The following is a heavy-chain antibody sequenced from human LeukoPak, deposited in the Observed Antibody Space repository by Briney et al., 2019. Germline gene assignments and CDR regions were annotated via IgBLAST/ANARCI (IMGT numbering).Heavy chain of an antibody. J-gene: IGHJ4*02. D-gene: IGHD1-26*01. CDR1: GGSISSYY. Sequence: SETLSLTCTVSGGSISSYYWSWIRQPPGKGLEWIGYIYYSGSTNYNPSLKSRATISVDTSKNQFSLKLSSVTAADTAVYYCARWELGENYFDYWGQGTLVTVSS. CDR2: IYYSGST. CDR3: ARWELGENYFDY. V-gene: IGHV4-59*01.